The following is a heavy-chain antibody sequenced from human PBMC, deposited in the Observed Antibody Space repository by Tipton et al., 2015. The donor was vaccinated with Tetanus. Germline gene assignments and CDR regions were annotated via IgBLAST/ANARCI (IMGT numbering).Heavy chain of an antibody. J-gene: IGHJ4*02. Sequence: QSGPEVKKPGASVKVSCKASGYTFTGYYMHWVRQAPGQGLEWMGWINPNSGGTNYAQKFQGRVTMTRDTSISTAYMELSRLRSDDTAVYYCARDFTPTYYYDSSGYYADDYWGQGPLVTVSS. V-gene: IGHV1-2*02. D-gene: IGHD3-22*01. CDR3: ARDFTPTYYYDSSGYYADDY. CDR1: GYTFTGYY. CDR2: INPNSGGT.